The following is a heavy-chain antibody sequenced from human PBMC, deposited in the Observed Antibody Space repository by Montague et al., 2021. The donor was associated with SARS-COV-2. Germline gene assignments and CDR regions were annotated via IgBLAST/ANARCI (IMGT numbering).Heavy chain of an antibody. CDR2: TDWDDDK. J-gene: IGHJ4*02. Sequence: VKSTQTLTLTCTLSGLPLSTSGLCVGWIRQPPGKALEWLALTDWDDDKYYSPSLKTRLSISKDTSKNQVVLTMANMEPVDTATYYCARIPNDSWYVSYFDYWGQGILVTVSS. V-gene: IGHV2-70*01. D-gene: IGHD6-13*01. CDR3: ARIPNDSWYVSYFDY. CDR1: GLPLSTSGLC.